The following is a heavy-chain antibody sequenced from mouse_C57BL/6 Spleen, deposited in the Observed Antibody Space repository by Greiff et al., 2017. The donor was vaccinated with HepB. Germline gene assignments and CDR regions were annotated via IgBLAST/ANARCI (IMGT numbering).Heavy chain of an antibody. D-gene: IGHD2-1*01. CDR1: GYTFTSYW. V-gene: IGHV1-55*01. J-gene: IGHJ4*01. CDR3: ARTDGNYVDYYAMDY. CDR2: IYPGSGST. Sequence: QVQLKQPGAELVKPGASVKMSCKASGYTFTSYWITWVKQRPGQGLEWIGDIYPGSGSTNYNEKFKSKATLTVDTSSSTAYMQLSSLTSEDSAVYYCARTDGNYVDYYAMDYWGQGTSVTVSS.